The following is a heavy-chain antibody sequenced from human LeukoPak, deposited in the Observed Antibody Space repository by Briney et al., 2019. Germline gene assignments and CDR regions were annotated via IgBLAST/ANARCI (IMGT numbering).Heavy chain of an antibody. D-gene: IGHD3-22*01. CDR1: GFTFDDYT. J-gene: IGHJ4*02. CDR2: ISWDGGST. CDR3: AKPPYYYDSSAPPAD. V-gene: IGHV3-43*01. Sequence: GGSLRLSCAASGFTFDDYTMHWVRQAPGKGLEWVSLISWDGGSTYYADSVKGRFTISRDNSKNSLYLQMNSLRTEDTALYYCAKPPYYYDSSAPPADWGQGTLVTVSS.